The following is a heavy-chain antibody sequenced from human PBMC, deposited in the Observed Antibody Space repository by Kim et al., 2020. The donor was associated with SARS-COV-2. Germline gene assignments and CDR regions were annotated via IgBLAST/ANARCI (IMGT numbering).Heavy chain of an antibody. V-gene: IGHV4-4*02. Sequence: SETLSLTCAASGGSISSRNWCSGVRQPPGKGQEWIVEIYHSGSTYYNPSLKSRVTISVDTSKNQFSLKLISVTAADTAVYYCARDEGDYDGSGYSFAFWGQGTLVTVSS. D-gene: IGHD3-22*01. CDR3: ARDEGDYDGSGYSFAF. CDR1: GGSISSRNW. CDR2: IYHSGST. J-gene: IGHJ4*02.